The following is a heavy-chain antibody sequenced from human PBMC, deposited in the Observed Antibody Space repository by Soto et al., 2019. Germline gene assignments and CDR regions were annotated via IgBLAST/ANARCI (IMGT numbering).Heavy chain of an antibody. Sequence: SGPTLVNPTETLTLTCTVSGFSLSNARMGVSWIRQPPGKALEWLAHIFSNDEKSYSTSLKSRLTISKDTSKSQVVLTMTNMDPVDTATYYCARCQLRFLEWLSYGMDVWGQGTTVTVSS. D-gene: IGHD3-3*01. CDR3: ARCQLRFLEWLSYGMDV. CDR2: IFSNDEK. V-gene: IGHV2-26*01. CDR1: GFSLSNARMG. J-gene: IGHJ6*02.